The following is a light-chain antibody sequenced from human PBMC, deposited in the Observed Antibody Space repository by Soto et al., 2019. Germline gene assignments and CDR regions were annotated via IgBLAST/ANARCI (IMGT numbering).Light chain of an antibody. Sequence: EIVMTQSPATLSVSPGERATLSCRASQSVSRYVAWYQQKPGQAPRLVIYDSSNRAAGIPARFSGRASGTDFTLTISSLEPEDFAVYYCQQRSNWPTFGQGTRLEIK. CDR1: QSVSRY. V-gene: IGKV3-11*01. CDR2: DSS. J-gene: IGKJ5*01. CDR3: QQRSNWPT.